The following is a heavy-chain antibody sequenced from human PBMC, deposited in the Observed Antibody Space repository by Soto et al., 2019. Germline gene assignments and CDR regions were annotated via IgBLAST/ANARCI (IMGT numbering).Heavy chain of an antibody. Sequence: ASVKVSCKASGYTFTSYAMHWVRQAPGQRLEWMGWINAGNGNTKYSQKFQGRVTITRDTSASTAYMELSSLRSEDTAVYYCAISNDDFWSGLPTNWFDPWGQGTLVTVAS. CDR3: AISNDDFWSGLPTNWFDP. CDR1: GYTFTSYA. D-gene: IGHD3-3*01. CDR2: INAGNGNT. V-gene: IGHV1-3*01. J-gene: IGHJ5*02.